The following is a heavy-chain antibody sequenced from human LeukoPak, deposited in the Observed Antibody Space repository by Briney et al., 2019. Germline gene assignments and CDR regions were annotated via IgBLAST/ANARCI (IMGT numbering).Heavy chain of an antibody. D-gene: IGHD2-21*01. Sequence: GGSLRLSCAASGFTFSNSGMSWVRQAPGKGLEWVSTISGSGGSTYYADSVKGRFTISRDNSKDTLYLQMSSLRAEDTAVYYCARGGWSLDYWGQGTLVTVSS. CDR3: ARGGWSLDY. CDR2: ISGSGGST. J-gene: IGHJ4*02. CDR1: GFTFSNSG. V-gene: IGHV3-23*01.